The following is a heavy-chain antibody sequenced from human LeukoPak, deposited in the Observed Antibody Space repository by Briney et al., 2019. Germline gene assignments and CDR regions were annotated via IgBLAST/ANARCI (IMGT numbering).Heavy chain of an antibody. CDR1: GFTFDDYA. V-gene: IGHV3-43D*03. CDR2: ISWDGGST. CDR3: AKGNSIAAAGFLDY. J-gene: IGHJ4*02. D-gene: IGHD6-13*01. Sequence: PGGSLRLSCAVSGFTFDDYAMHWVRQAPGKGLEWVSLISWDGGSTFYADSVKGRFTISRDNSKNSLYLQMNNLRAEDTALYYCAKGNSIAAAGFLDYWGQGTLVTVSS.